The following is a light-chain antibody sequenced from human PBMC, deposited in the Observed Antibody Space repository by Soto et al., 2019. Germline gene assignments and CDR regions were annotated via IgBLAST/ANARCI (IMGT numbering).Light chain of an antibody. CDR3: SSYSTTTTPCV. CDR2: EVG. V-gene: IGLV2-14*01. J-gene: IGLJ1*01. Sequence: LAQPASVSGSPGQSITISCTGTSRDVGAYHYVSWYQQHPGKAPKLIIYEVGARPSGVSNRFSGSKSGNTASLTISGLQAEDEGDYYCSSYSTTTTPCVFGAGIKVTVL. CDR1: SRDVGAYHY.